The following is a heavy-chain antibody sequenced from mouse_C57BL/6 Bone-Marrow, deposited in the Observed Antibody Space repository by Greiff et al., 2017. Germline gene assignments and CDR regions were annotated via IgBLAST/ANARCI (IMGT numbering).Heavy chain of an antibody. J-gene: IGHJ3*01. V-gene: IGHV1-59*01. Sequence: VQLQQPGAELVRPGTSVKLSCKASGYTCTSYWMHWVKQRPGQGLEWIGVIDPSDSYTNYNQKFKGKATLTVDTSSSTAYMQLSSLTSEDSAVYYCARLFAYWGQGTLVTVSA. CDR2: IDPSDSYT. CDR3: ARLFAY. CDR1: GYTCTSYW.